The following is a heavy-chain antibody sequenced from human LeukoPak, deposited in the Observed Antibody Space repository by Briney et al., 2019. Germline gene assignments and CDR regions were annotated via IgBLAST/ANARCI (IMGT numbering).Heavy chain of an antibody. D-gene: IGHD1-1*01. Sequence: GGSLRLSCAASEFAFSLYAMNWVRQAPGEGPEWVSSISGSGAEIRYADSVKARFTISRDNSQNTLYLRMNSLRVEDTAIYYCSKDLTTRSIGYFDYWGQGTLVTVSS. V-gene: IGHV3-23*01. J-gene: IGHJ4*02. CDR3: SKDLTTRSIGYFDY. CDR2: ISGSGAEI. CDR1: EFAFSLYA.